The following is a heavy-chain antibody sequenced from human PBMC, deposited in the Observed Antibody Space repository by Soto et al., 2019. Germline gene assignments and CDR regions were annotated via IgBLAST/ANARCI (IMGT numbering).Heavy chain of an antibody. CDR2: ISGSGGST. CDR3: AKDLHSSSWYPWFDP. Sequence: EVQLLESGGGLVQPGGSLRLSCAASGFTFSSYAMSWVRQAPGKGLEWVSAISGSGGSTYYADSVKGRFTISRDNSKNTLYLQMSSLRAEDTAVYYCAKDLHSSSWYPWFDPWGQGTLVTVSS. CDR1: GFTFSSYA. D-gene: IGHD6-13*01. J-gene: IGHJ5*02. V-gene: IGHV3-23*01.